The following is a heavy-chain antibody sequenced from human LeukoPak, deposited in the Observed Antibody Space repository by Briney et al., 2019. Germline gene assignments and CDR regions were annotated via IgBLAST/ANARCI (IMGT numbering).Heavy chain of an antibody. CDR3: ARGAPGYCSSTTCPLDY. CDR1: GGSISGYY. D-gene: IGHD2-2*01. Sequence: SETLSLTCTVSGGSISGYYWSWIRQPPGKGLEWIGYIYYSGSTNYNPSLKSRVTISVDTSKNQFSLKLSSVTAADTAVYYCARGAPGYCSSTTCPLDYWGQGTLVTVPS. V-gene: IGHV4-59*01. CDR2: IYYSGST. J-gene: IGHJ4*02.